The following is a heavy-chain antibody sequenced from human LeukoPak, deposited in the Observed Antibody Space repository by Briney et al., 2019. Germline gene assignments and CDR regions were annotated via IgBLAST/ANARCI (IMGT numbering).Heavy chain of an antibody. V-gene: IGHV5-51*01. J-gene: IGHJ4*02. CDR1: GYSFTSYW. CDR2: IYPGDSDT. Sequence: GESLKISCKGSGYSFTSYWIGWVRQMPGKGLEWMGIIYPGDSDTRYSPSFQGQVTISADKSISTAYLQWSSLKASDTAMYYCARHSQVGATSQNYFDYWGQGTLVTVSS. CDR3: ARHSQVGATSQNYFDY. D-gene: IGHD1-26*01.